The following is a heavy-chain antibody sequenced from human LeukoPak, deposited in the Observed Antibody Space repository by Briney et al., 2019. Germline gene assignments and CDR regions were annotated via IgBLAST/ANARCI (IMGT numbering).Heavy chain of an antibody. V-gene: IGHV3-30*02. CDR1: GFTFISYG. Sequence: PGGSLRLSCAASGFTFISYGVHWVRQAPGKGLEWVAFIRYDGSNKYYADSVKGRFTISIDNSKNTLYLQMNSLRAEDTAVYYCAKDRVPAAIHGFDPWGQGTLVTVSS. CDR2: IRYDGSNK. D-gene: IGHD2-2*01. J-gene: IGHJ5*02. CDR3: AKDRVPAAIHGFDP.